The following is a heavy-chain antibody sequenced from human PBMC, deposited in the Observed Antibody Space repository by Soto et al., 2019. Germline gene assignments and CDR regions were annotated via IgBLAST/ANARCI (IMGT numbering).Heavy chain of an antibody. Sequence: SETLSLTCAVYGGSFSCYFWSWIRQSPGKGLEWIGEVNHIGSTNSNPSLKSRVAVSVDTSKNQISLKLRSVTAADTAVYYCARGISLIVEVQRDAPDKYYFDSWGQGTLVTVSS. J-gene: IGHJ4*02. CDR2: VNHIGST. CDR3: ARGISLIVEVQRDAPDKYYFDS. D-gene: IGHD2-15*01. CDR1: GGSFSCYF. V-gene: IGHV4-34*01.